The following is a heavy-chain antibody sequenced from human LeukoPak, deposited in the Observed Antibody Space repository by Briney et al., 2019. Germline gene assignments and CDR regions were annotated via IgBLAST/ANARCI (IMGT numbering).Heavy chain of an antibody. D-gene: IGHD3-16*02. V-gene: IGHV3-30*04. CDR2: ISYDGSNK. CDR1: GFTFSSYA. Sequence: GGSLRLSCAASGFTFSSYAMHWVRQAPGQGLEWVAVISYDGSNKYYADSVKGRFTISRDNAKNSLYLQMNSLRAEDTAVYYCARDHYDYVWGSYRYLDYWGQGNLVTVSS. J-gene: IGHJ4*02. CDR3: ARDHYDYVWGSYRYLDY.